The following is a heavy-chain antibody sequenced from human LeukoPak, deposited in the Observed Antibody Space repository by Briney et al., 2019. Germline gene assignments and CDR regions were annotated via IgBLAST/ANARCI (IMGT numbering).Heavy chain of an antibody. V-gene: IGHV4-59*01. D-gene: IGHD3-10*01. CDR3: ARGAYYYGSGSYYIFDY. CDR2: IYYSGST. J-gene: IGHJ4*02. Sequence: PSETLSLTCTVSGGSISSYYWSWIRQPPGKGLEWIGYIYYSGSTNYNPSLKSRVAISVDTSKNQFSLKLSSVTAADTAVYYCARGAYYYGSGSYYIFDYWGQGTLVTVSS. CDR1: GGSISSYY.